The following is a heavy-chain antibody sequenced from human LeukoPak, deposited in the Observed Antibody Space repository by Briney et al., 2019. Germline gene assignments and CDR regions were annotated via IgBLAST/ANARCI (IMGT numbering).Heavy chain of an antibody. D-gene: IGHD4-17*01. CDR3: ARGATVTSPFDY. Sequence: GGSLRLSCAASGFTFSNYNMNWVRQAPGKGLEGVSNISRGSSSIYYADSVKGRFTISRDNTRNSVFLQMNSLRDEDTAVYYCARGATVTSPFDYWGQGTLVTVSS. J-gene: IGHJ4*02. V-gene: IGHV3-48*02. CDR1: GFTFSNYN. CDR2: ISRGSSSI.